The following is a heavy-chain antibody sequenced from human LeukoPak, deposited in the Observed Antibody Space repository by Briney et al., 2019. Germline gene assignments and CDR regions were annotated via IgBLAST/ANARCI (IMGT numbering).Heavy chain of an antibody. CDR3: ARSIYSRYSSDYFDY. V-gene: IGHV4-59*01. CDR1: DGSISSYY. CDR2: IYYSGST. D-gene: IGHD6-13*01. J-gene: IGHJ4*02. Sequence: SETLSLTCTVSDGSISSYYWSWIRQPPGKGLEWIGYIYYSGSTNYNPSLKSRVTISVDTSKNQFSLKLSSVTAADTAVYYCARSIYSRYSSDYFDYWGQGTLVTVSS.